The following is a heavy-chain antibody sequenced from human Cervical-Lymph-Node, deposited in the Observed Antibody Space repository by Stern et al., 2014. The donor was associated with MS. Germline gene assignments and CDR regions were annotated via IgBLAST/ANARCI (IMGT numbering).Heavy chain of an antibody. V-gene: IGHV3-64*02. J-gene: IGHJ4*02. D-gene: IGHD5-18*01. CDR3: ARGHSYGPFDY. Sequence: EVQLVESGEGLVQPGGSLRLSCAASGFTFSSYAMHWVRQAPGKGLEYVSAISSNGGSTYYADSVKGRFTISRDNSKNTLYLQMGSLRAEDMAVYYCARGHSYGPFDYWGQGTLVTVSS. CDR2: ISSNGGST. CDR1: GFTFSSYA.